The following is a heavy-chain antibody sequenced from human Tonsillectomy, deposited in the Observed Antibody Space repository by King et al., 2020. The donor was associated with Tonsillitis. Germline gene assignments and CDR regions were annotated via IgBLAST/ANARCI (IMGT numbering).Heavy chain of an antibody. Sequence: VQLQQWGAGLLKPSETLSLTCAVYGGSFSGYYWSWIRQPPGKGLEWIGEINHSGSTNYNPSLKSRVTISVDTSKNQFSLKLSSVTAADPAVYYCARGPYYGSGRNNWFDPWGQGTLVTVSS. J-gene: IGHJ5*02. CDR1: GGSFSGYY. D-gene: IGHD3-10*01. CDR3: ARGPYYGSGRNNWFDP. CDR2: INHSGST. V-gene: IGHV4-34*01.